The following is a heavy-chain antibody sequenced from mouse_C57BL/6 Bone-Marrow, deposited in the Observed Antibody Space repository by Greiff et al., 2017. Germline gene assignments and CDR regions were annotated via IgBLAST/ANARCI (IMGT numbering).Heavy chain of an antibody. CDR2: IYPIRGNT. CDR3: ARVGAYYRDFDY. V-gene: IGHV1-81*01. D-gene: IGHD2-14*01. J-gene: IGHJ2*01. Sequence: QVQLKESGAELARPGASVKLSCKASGSTFTSYGISWVKHRPGQGLEWIGAIYPIRGNTYYNEKFTGKATLTADKSSSTAYMELRSRTSEDSAVYFCARVGAYYRDFDYWGQGTTLTVSS. CDR1: GSTFTSYG.